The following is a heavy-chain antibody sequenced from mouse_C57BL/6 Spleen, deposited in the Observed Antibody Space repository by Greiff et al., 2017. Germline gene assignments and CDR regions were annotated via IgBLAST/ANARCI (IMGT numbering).Heavy chain of an antibody. CDR3: ASEAYGPFAY. D-gene: IGHD1-1*02. CDR1: GYSITSGYY. V-gene: IGHV3-6*01. J-gene: IGHJ3*01. Sequence: EVQRVESGPGLVKPSQSLSLTCSVTGYSITSGYYWNWIRQFPGNKLEWMGYISYDGSNNYNPSIKNRISITRDTSKNQFFLKLNSVTTEDTATYYCASEAYGPFAYWGQGTLVTVSA. CDR2: ISYDGSN.